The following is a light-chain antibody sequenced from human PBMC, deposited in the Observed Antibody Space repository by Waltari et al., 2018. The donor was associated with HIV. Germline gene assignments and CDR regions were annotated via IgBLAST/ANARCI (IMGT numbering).Light chain of an antibody. CDR1: VLAKKN. CDR2: KDT. Sequence: SSELTQPSSVSVSPGPTANITCPGDVLAKKNARWFQQKPGQAPVLVISKDTERPSGIPERFSGSRSGTTATLTISGAHVDDEADYYCYSSADLPYVFGTGTTVTVL. V-gene: IGLV3-27*01. CDR3: YSSADLPYV. J-gene: IGLJ1*01.